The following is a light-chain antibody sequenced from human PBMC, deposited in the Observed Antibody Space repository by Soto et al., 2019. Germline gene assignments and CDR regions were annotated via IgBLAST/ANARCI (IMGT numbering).Light chain of an antibody. J-gene: IGKJ2*01. Sequence: DIAMTQSPLSLPVTTGEPASISCRSSQTLLQSNGYNYLDWYLQKPGQSTQLLIYLGSNRASGVPDRFSGSGSGTDFTLKISRVEAEDVGVYYCMQALHTPPYTLGQGTKVDIK. CDR1: QTLLQSNGYNY. CDR2: LGS. CDR3: MQALHTPPYT. V-gene: IGKV2-28*01.